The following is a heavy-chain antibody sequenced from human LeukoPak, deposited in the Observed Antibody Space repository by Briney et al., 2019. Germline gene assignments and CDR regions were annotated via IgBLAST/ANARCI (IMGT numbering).Heavy chain of an antibody. CDR1: GFTFSSYG. CDR2: IRYDGSNK. D-gene: IGHD6-6*01. V-gene: IGHV3-30*02. CDR3: AKVEYSSSSSYYYYYMDV. Sequence: GGSLRLSCAASGFTFSSYGMHWVRQAPGKGLEWVAFIRYDGSNKYYADSVKGRFTISRDNSKNTLYLQMNSLRAEDTAVYYCAKVEYSSSSSYYYYYMDVWGKGTTVTVSS. J-gene: IGHJ6*03.